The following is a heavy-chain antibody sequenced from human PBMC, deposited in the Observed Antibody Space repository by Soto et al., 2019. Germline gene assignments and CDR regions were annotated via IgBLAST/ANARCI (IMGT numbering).Heavy chain of an antibody. J-gene: IGHJ4*02. CDR1: GGSISRGDYY. Sequence: SETLSLTCTVSGGSISRGDYYWNWIRQSPGKGLEWIGYISDTGSTNYNPSLKSRVTISVDTSKKQFSLKLSSVTAADTAVYYCARQDTSGYAFDSWGPGTLVTVSS. V-gene: IGHV4-61*08. D-gene: IGHD3-22*01. CDR2: ISDTGST. CDR3: ARQDTSGYAFDS.